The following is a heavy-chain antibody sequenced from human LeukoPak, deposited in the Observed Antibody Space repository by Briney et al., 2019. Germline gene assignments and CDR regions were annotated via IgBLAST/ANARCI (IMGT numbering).Heavy chain of an antibody. J-gene: IGHJ5*02. CDR2: INPNSGGT. CDR3: ARADRLHGGPYLIGP. Sequence: ASVKVSCKASGYSFTDYYMHWVRQAPGQGLEWMGWINPNSGGTSAAQKFQGRVTMTRDTSITTVYMEVSWLTSDDTAIYYCARADRLHGGPYLIGPWGQGTLVTVSS. CDR1: GYSFTDYY. D-gene: IGHD2-21*01. V-gene: IGHV1-2*02.